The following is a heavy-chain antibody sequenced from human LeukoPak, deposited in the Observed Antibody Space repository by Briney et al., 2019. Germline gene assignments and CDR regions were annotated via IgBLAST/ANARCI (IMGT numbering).Heavy chain of an antibody. Sequence: GGSLRLSCVASGFTFSDYWMTWVRQAPGKGLEWVANIKEDGSVKYYVDSVKGRFTISRDNAKNSLYLQLNSLRVEDTAVYYCATEGTDGRGSFGWFDSCGQGTLVTVSS. J-gene: IGHJ5*01. CDR1: GFTFSDYW. CDR3: ATEGTDGRGSFGWFDS. V-gene: IGHV3-7*01. D-gene: IGHD3-10*01. CDR2: IKEDGSVK.